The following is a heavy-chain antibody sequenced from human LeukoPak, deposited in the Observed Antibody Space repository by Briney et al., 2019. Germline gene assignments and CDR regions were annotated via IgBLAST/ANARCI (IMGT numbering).Heavy chain of an antibody. J-gene: IGHJ4*02. CDR3: AKVQHYYGSGSYGDY. CDR1: GFTFSSYG. Sequence: PGRSLRLSCAASGFTFSSYGMHWVRQAPGKGLEWVAVISYDGSNKYYADSVKGRFTISRDNSKNTLYLQMNSLRAEDTAVYYCAKVQHYYGSGSYGDYWGQGTLVTVSS. V-gene: IGHV3-30*18. CDR2: ISYDGSNK. D-gene: IGHD3-10*01.